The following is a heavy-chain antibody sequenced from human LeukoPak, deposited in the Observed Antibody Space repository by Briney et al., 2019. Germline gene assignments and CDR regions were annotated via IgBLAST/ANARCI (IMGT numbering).Heavy chain of an antibody. J-gene: IGHJ6*02. CDR3: ARDTSDYGGNSYYYYGMDV. V-gene: IGHV3-7*01. CDR2: IRQDGSEK. CDR1: GFTFSSYW. Sequence: GGSLRLSCAASGFTFSSYWMSWVRQAPGKGLEWVANIRQDGSEKYYVDSVKGRFTISRDNAKNSLYLQMNSLRAEDTAVYYCARDTSDYGGNSYYYYGMDVWGQGTTVTVSS. D-gene: IGHD4-23*01.